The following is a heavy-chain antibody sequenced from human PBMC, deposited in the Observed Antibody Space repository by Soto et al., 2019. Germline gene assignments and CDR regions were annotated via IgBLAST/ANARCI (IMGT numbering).Heavy chain of an antibody. D-gene: IGHD5-18*01. J-gene: IGHJ6*02. CDR3: ARDRQGPWIQLFHYYYGMDV. Sequence: QVQLVESGGGVVQPGRSLRLSCAASGFTFSSYGMHWVRQAPGKGLEWVAVIWYDGSNKYYADSVKGRFTISRDNFKNTLYLQMNSLRAEDTAVYYCARDRQGPWIQLFHYYYGMDVWGQGTTVTVSS. CDR1: GFTFSSYG. V-gene: IGHV3-33*01. CDR2: IWYDGSNK.